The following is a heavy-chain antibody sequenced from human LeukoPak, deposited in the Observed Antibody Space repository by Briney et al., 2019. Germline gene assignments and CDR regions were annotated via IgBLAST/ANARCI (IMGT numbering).Heavy chain of an antibody. CDR1: GYTFTSYG. V-gene: IGHV1-18*01. Sequence: ASVKVSCKASGYTFTSYGISWVRQAPGQGLEWMGWISAYNGNTNYAQKLQGRVTMTTDTSTSTAYMELRSLRSDDTAVYYCAREDGDYYYYYYMDVWGKGTTVTVSS. D-gene: IGHD4-17*01. CDR3: AREDGDYYYYYYMDV. J-gene: IGHJ6*03. CDR2: ISAYNGNT.